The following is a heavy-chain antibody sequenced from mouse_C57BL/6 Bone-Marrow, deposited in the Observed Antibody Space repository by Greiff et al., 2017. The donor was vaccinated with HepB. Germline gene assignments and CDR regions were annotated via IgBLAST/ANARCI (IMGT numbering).Heavy chain of an antibody. CDR2: ISYDGSN. CDR3: ARDGYYSNSFDY. J-gene: IGHJ2*01. CDR1: GYSITSGYY. V-gene: IGHV3-6*01. Sequence: EVKVEESGPGLVKPSQSLSLTCSVTGYSITSGYYWNWIRQFPGNKLEWMGYISYDGSNNYNPSLKNRISITRDTSKNQFFLKLNSVTTEDTATYYCARDGYYSNSFDYWGQGTTLTVSS. D-gene: IGHD2-5*01.